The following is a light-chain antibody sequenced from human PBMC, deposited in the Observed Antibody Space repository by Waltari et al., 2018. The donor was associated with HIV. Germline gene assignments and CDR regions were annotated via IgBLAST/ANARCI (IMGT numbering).Light chain of an antibody. J-gene: IGLJ1*01. CDR2: GDN. Sequence: QAVSTQPHSSSVTPGQRVIIPCSGRISNVGSDVVHWYQQLPGTPPTLLIYGDNERPSGVPDRFSGSKSGASASLAISDLQSEDEAEYYCAAWDARLNAYLFGTGTKVTVL. CDR3: AAWDARLNAYL. V-gene: IGLV1-44*01. CDR1: ISNVGSDV.